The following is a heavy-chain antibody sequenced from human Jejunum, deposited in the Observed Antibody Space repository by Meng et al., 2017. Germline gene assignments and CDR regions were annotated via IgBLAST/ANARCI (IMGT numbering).Heavy chain of an antibody. CDR2: ITTRGGT. CDR3: AKVAVFGNSENLYYYGLDV. CDR1: DASISIYY. D-gene: IGHD3-3*01. V-gene: IGHV4-4*07. J-gene: IGHJ6*02. Sequence: GSLRLSCTVSDASISIYYWGWIRRPAGKGLEWIGQITTRGGTKYNPSLKSRVSMSINTSNKQFSLNLSSVTAADTAVYYCAKVAVFGNSENLYYYGLDVWGQGTSVTVSS.